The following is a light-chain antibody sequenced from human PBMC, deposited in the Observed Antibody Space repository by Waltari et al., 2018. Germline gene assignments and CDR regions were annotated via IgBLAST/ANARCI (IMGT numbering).Light chain of an antibody. J-gene: IGLJ1*01. V-gene: IGLV2-14*01. Sequence: QSALTQPASVSGSPGQPIAISCTGPSSDVGVHNSAPWSQQHPGKAPKPMIYEVSNRPSGVSNRFSGSKSGNTASLTISGLQAEDEADYYCCSYTSNSFSYVFGTGTKVTVL. CDR3: CSYTSNSFSYV. CDR1: SSDVGVHNS. CDR2: EVS.